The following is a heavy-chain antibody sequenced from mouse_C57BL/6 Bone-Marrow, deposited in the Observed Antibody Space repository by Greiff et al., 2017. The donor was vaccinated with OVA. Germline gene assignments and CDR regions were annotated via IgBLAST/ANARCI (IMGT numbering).Heavy chain of an antibody. V-gene: IGHV1-81*01. Sequence: VMLVESGAELARPGASVKLSCKASGYTFTSSGISWVKQRTGQGLEWIGEIYPRSGNTYYNEKFKGKATLTADKSSSTAYMELRSLTAEDSAVYFCARSGANWAWFAYWGQGTLVTVSA. CDR1: GYTFTSSG. CDR2: IYPRSGNT. J-gene: IGHJ3*01. D-gene: IGHD4-1*01. CDR3: ARSGANWAWFAY.